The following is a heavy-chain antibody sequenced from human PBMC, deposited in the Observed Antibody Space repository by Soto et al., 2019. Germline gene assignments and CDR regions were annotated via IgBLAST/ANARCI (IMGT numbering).Heavy chain of an antibody. CDR2: ISGSGSTI. V-gene: IGHV3-23*01. J-gene: IGHJ6*02. CDR1: GFTFSSYA. D-gene: IGHD3-10*01. CDR3: ARDRGWFGPGRYYYYGMDV. Sequence: EVQLLESGGGLVQPGGSLRLSCAASGFTFSSYAMSWVRQAPGKGLEWVSAISGSGSTIYYADSVKGRFTISRDNAKNSLYLQMNSLRAEDTAVYYCARDRGWFGPGRYYYYGMDVWGQGTTVTVSS.